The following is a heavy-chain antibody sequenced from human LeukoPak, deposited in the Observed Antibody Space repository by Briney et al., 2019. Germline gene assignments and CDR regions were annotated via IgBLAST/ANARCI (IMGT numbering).Heavy chain of an antibody. CDR1: GGSISSSSYY. CDR2: IYYSGST. V-gene: IGHV4-39*07. D-gene: IGHD2-2*01. CDR3: ARDLQDIVVVPAAHFDY. J-gene: IGHJ4*02. Sequence: SETLSLTCTVSGGSISSSSYYWGWIRQPPGKGLEWIGSIYYSGSTYYNPSLKSRVTISVDTSKNQFSLKLSSVTAADTAVYYCARDLQDIVVVPAAHFDYWGQGTLVTVSS.